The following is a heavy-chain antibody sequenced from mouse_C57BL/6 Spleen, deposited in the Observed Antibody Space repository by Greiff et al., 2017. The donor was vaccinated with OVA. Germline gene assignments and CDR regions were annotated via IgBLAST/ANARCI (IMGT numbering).Heavy chain of an antibody. J-gene: IGHJ2*01. Sequence: QVQLQQPGAELVKPGASVKLSCKASGYTLTSYWMQWVKQRPGQGLEWIGEIDPSDSYTNYNQKFKGKATLTVDTSSSTSYMQLSSLTSDDSAVYYCARHYGRGDYFDYWGQGTTLTVSS. CDR3: ARHYGRGDYFDY. CDR2: IDPSDSYT. CDR1: GYTLTSYW. D-gene: IGHD1-1*01. V-gene: IGHV1-50*01.